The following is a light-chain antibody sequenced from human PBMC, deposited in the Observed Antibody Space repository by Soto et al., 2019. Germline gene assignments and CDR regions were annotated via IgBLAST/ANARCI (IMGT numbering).Light chain of an antibody. Sequence: QSVLTQPPSVSGSPGQSITISCTGTSSDVGGYNYVSWYQQPPGKAPKLMFYEVRNRPSGVSNRFSGSKSGNTASLTICGLQAEDEGDYYGSSYISSSTPYVFGTGTKLTVL. V-gene: IGLV2-14*01. CDR1: SSDVGGYNY. CDR2: EVR. J-gene: IGLJ1*01. CDR3: SSYISSSTPYV.